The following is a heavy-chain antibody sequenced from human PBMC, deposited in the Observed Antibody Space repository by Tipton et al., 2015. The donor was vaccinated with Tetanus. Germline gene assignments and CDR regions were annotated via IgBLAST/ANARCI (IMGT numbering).Heavy chain of an antibody. D-gene: IGHD6-19*01. CDR3: ATVPTIAVTGTALGGY. CDR1: GDPISSSDYY. V-gene: IGHV4-39*01. Sequence: LSLTCTVSGDPISSSDYYWGWIRQPPGKGLEWIGSIYHTGNTYYNPSLKSRATVSVDTAKNQFSLMLSSVTSRGTAVYYCATVPTIAVTGTALGGYWGQGTLVTVSS. CDR2: IYHTGNT. J-gene: IGHJ4*02.